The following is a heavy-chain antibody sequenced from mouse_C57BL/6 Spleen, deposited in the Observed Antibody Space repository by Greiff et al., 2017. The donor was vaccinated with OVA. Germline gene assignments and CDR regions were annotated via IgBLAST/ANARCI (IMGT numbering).Heavy chain of an antibody. CDR1: GFSLTSYG. V-gene: IGHV2-3*01. CDR2: IWGDGSA. CDR3: AKLGDFDY. J-gene: IGHJ2*01. Sequence: QVQLQQSGPGLVAPSQCLSITCTASGFSLTSYGVSWVRQPPGKGLEWLGVIWGDGSANYHSALISRLSISTDNYKSQVFLQLNRLQTDATASYYCAKLGDFDYWGQGTTLTVSS.